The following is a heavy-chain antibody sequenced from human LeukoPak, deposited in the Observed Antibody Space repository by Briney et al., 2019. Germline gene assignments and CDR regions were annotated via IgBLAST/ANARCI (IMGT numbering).Heavy chain of an antibody. CDR2: ISGSGDNT. D-gene: IGHD3-22*01. V-gene: IGHV3-23*01. Sequence: GGSLRLSCAASGFTFSSYAMSWVRQVPGKGLEWVSVISGSGDNTYYADPVKGRFIISRDISKNTLYLQMNSLRAEDSALYYCARGGRGSAAVVAPRSFDIWGQGTMVTVSS. J-gene: IGHJ3*02. CDR1: GFTFSSYA. CDR3: ARGGRGSAAVVAPRSFDI.